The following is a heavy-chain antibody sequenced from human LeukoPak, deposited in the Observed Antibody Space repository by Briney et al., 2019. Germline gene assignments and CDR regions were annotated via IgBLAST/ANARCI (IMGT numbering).Heavy chain of an antibody. CDR3: ATESGTYSGTCFDY. V-gene: IGHV3-30*02. CDR1: GFTFSSYG. D-gene: IGHD1-26*01. CDR2: IRYDGSNK. J-gene: IGHJ4*02. Sequence: GGSLRLSCAASGFTFSSYGMHWVRQAPGKGLEWVAFIRYDGSNKYYADSVKGRFTISRDNAKNSLYLQMNSLRAEDTAVYYCATESGTYSGTCFDYWGQGTLVTVSS.